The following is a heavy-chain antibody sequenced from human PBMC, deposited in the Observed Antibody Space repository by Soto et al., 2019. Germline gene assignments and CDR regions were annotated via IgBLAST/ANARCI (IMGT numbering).Heavy chain of an antibody. CDR1: GFTFTKAW. CDR2: IKSRADGGTT. CDR3: TTASQWLPPDP. D-gene: IGHD6-19*01. Sequence: GGSLRLSCAASGFTFTKAWMTWVRQRPGQGLEWVGRIKSRADGGTTDYAASVNDRLIISRDDSNDTLYLHMNRLQTDDTAVYYCTTASQWLPPDPWGQGALVTVSS. J-gene: IGHJ5*02. V-gene: IGHV3-15*01.